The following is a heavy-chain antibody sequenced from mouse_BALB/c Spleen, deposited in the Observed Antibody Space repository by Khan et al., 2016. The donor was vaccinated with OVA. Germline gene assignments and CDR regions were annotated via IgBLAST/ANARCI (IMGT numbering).Heavy chain of an antibody. V-gene: IGHV2-9*02. CDR2: LWAGGSK. J-gene: IGHJ2*01. Sequence: VQPVESGPGLVAPSPSLSITFTVPGFSLTHYGLHWVRQPPGKGLEWLGVLWAGGSKNYNSALMSRLSISKDNSKSQVFLKMNSLQTDDTAMYYCARLEDIWGQGTTLTVSS. CDR1: GFSLTHYG. D-gene: IGHD1-3*01. CDR3: ARLEDI.